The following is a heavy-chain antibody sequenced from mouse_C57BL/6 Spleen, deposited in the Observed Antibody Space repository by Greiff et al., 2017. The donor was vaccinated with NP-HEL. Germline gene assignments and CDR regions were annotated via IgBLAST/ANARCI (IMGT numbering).Heavy chain of an antibody. V-gene: IGHV5-17*01. Sequence: EVHLVESGGGLVKPGGSLKLSCAASGFTFSDYGMHWVRQAPEKGLEWVAYISSGSSTIYYADTVKGRFTISRDNAKNTLFLQMTSLRSEETAMYYCASSYYGSSPAWFAYWGQGTLVTVSA. CDR3: ASSYYGSSPAWFAY. CDR2: ISSGSSTI. D-gene: IGHD1-1*01. CDR1: GFTFSDYG. J-gene: IGHJ3*01.